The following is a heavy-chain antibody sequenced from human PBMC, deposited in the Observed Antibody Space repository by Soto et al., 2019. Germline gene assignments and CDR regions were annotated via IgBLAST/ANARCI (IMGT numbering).Heavy chain of an antibody. CDR2: IIPIFGTA. CDR3: ARVLGGSSSWYNYYGMDV. J-gene: IGHJ6*02. V-gene: IGHV1-69*13. CDR1: GGTFSSYA. D-gene: IGHD6-13*01. Sequence: ASVKVSCKASGGTFSSYAISWVRQAPGQGLEWMGGIIPIFGTANYAQKFQGRVTITADEPTSTAYMELSSLRSEDTAVYYCARVLGGSSSWYNYYGMDVWGQGTTVTVSS.